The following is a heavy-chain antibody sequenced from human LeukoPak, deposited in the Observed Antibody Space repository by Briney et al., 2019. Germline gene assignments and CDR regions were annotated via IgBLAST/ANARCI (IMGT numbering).Heavy chain of an antibody. CDR3: ARQGDYSYMDV. Sequence: SETLSLTCTVSDGSISSSSYYWGWIRQPPGKGLEWIGTIYYSGSTYYNPSLKSRVTISVDTSKNQFSLKLSSVTAADTAVYYCARQGDYSYMDVWGKGTTITVSS. J-gene: IGHJ6*03. V-gene: IGHV4-39*01. CDR1: DGSISSSSYY. CDR2: IYYSGST.